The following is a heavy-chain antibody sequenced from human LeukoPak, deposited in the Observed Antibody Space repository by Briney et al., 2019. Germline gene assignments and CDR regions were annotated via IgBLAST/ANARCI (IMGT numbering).Heavy chain of an antibody. CDR3: AKGRNFYAWGRCPSPTFYQGMDV. V-gene: IGHV3-23*01. CDR2: ISGSGDGT. CDR1: GFTFDNYA. J-gene: IGHJ6*02. Sequence: GGSLRLSCTASGFTFDNYAMIWVRQAPGKGLEWVSVISGSGDGTYSADSVRGRFTISRDNSKNTLYLEMSSLRVEDTAVYHCAKGRNFYAWGRCPSPTFYQGMDVWGQGPTVIVP. D-gene: IGHD3-16*01.